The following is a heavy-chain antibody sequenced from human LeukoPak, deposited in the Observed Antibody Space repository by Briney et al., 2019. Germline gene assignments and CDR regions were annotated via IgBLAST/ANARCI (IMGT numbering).Heavy chain of an antibody. Sequence: SETLSLTCAVYGGSFSGYYWSWLRQPPGKGLEWIGEINHSGSTNYNPSLKSRVTISVDTSKNQFSLKLSSVTAADTAVYYCARCYGSGSYNWFDPWGQGTLVTVSS. CDR3: ARCYGSGSYNWFDP. V-gene: IGHV4-34*01. CDR1: GGSFSGYY. CDR2: INHSGST. D-gene: IGHD3-10*01. J-gene: IGHJ5*02.